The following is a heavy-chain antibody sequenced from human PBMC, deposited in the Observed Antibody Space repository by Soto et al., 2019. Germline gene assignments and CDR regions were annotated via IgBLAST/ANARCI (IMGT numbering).Heavy chain of an antibody. CDR3: ARVQKVGATRDGILQH. CDR2: ISYDGSNK. V-gene: IGHV3-30-3*01. CDR1: GFTFSSYA. Sequence: PGGSLRLSCAASGFTFSSYAMHWVRQAPGKGLEWVAVISYDGSNKYYADSVKGRFTISRGNSKNTLYLQMNSLRAEDTAVYYCARVQKVGATRDGILQHWGQGTLVTVSS. D-gene: IGHD1-26*01. J-gene: IGHJ1*01.